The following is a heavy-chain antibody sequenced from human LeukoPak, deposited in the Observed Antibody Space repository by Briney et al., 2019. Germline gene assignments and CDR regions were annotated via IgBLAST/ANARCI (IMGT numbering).Heavy chain of an antibody. V-gene: IGHV4-59*01. J-gene: IGHJ4*02. CDR3: ARDTSGYRRGSFDY. CDR1: GGSISSYY. D-gene: IGHD3-22*01. Sequence: SQTLSLTCTVSGGSISSYYWSWIRQPPGKGLEWIGYIYYSGSTNYNPSLKSRVTISVDTSNNQFSLKLSSVTAADTAVYYCARDTSGYRRGSFDYWGQGTLVTVSS. CDR2: IYYSGST.